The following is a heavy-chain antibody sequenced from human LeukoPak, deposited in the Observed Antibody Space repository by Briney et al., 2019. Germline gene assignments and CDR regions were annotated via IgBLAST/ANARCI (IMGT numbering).Heavy chain of an antibody. J-gene: IGHJ4*02. D-gene: IGHD3-22*01. CDR2: ISSSSSTI. Sequence: GRSLRLSCAGSGFTFNNYGIHWVRQAPGKGLEWVSYISSSSSTIYYADSVKGRFTISRDNAKNTLYLQMNSLRAEDTAVYYCAKLVIYDSSGYADYWGQGALITVSS. CDR1: GFTFNNYG. V-gene: IGHV3-48*01. CDR3: AKLVIYDSSGYADY.